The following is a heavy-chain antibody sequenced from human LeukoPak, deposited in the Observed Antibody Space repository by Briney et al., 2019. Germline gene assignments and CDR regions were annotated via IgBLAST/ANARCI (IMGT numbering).Heavy chain of an antibody. Sequence: PGGSLRLSCAASGFTSSSNAMGWVGRAPGKGLEWVSAISPGGSPYYADSVKGRFTISRDNSKNTLYLQMNSLRAEDTAVYYCVKRELYIVATTWGQGTLVTVSS. D-gene: IGHD5-12*01. CDR2: ISPGGSP. J-gene: IGHJ5*02. CDR1: GFTSSSNA. CDR3: VKRELYIVATT. V-gene: IGHV3-23*01.